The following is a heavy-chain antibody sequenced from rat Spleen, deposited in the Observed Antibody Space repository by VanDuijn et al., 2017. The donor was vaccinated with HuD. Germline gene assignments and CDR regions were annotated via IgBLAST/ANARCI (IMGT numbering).Heavy chain of an antibody. V-gene: IGHV2-63*01. CDR1: GFSLTSYS. J-gene: IGHJ4*01. CDR3: TRDGTTGIFAYVMDA. Sequence: QVQLKESGPGLVQPSETLSLTCTVSGFSLTSYSVSWVRQPSGKGLEWMGRMRYNGDTSYNSALKSRLNISWDTSKNQVFLKMNSLQTDDTGTYYCTRDGTTGIFAYVMDAWGQGASVTVSS. CDR2: MRYNGDT. D-gene: IGHD1-9*01.